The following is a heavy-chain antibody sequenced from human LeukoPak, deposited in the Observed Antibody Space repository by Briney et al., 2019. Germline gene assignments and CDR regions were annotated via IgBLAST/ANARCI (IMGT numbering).Heavy chain of an antibody. V-gene: IGHV1-69*05. CDR3: ASEVGSRAGY. D-gene: IGHD1-26*01. CDR2: IIPIFGTA. CDR1: GGTFSSYA. J-gene: IGHJ4*02. Sequence: ASVKVSCKASGGTFSSYAISWVRQAPGQGLEWMGGIIPIFGTANYAQKFQGRVTITTDESTSTAYMELSSLRSEDTAVYYCASEVGSRAGYWGQGTLVTVSS.